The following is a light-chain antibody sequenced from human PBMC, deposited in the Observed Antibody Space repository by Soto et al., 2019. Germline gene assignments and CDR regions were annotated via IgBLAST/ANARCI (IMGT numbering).Light chain of an antibody. V-gene: IGKV2-30*01. CDR2: KVS. CDR3: MQGTHPYT. CDR1: QSLVYSDGNTY. J-gene: IGKJ2*01. Sequence: DVVMTQSPLSLPVTLGQPASISCRSSQSLVYSDGNTYVQWFQQRPGQSPRRLIYKVSNRDSGVPDRFSGSGSGTDFTLKISRVEAEDVGVYYCMQGTHPYTFGQGTKLEIK.